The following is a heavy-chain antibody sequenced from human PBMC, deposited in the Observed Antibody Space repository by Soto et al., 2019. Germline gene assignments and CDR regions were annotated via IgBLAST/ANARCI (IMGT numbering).Heavy chain of an antibody. CDR2: INHSGST. V-gene: IGHV4-34*01. CDR3: ARPLNWISKAFGY. Sequence: SEXLSLTCAVYGGSLSGYYWSWIRQPPGKGLEWIGEINHSGSTNYNPSLKSRVTISVDTSKNQFSLKLSSVTAADTAVYYCARPLNWISKAFGYWGQGTLVTVSS. D-gene: IGHD2-2*03. J-gene: IGHJ4*02. CDR1: GGSLSGYY.